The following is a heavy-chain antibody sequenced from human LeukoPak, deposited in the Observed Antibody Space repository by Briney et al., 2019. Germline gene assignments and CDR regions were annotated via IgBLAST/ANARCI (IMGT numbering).Heavy chain of an antibody. CDR1: GYTFTSYY. CDR2: INPSGGST. V-gene: IGHV1-46*01. J-gene: IGHJ5*02. Sequence: ASVKVSCKASGYTFTSYYMHWVRQAPEQGLEWMGIINPSGGSTSYAQKFQGRVTMTRDTSTSTVYMELSSLRSEDTAVYYCARGSRGIAMVRGVIEDWFDPWGQGTLVTVSS. D-gene: IGHD3-10*01. CDR3: ARGSRGIAMVRGVIEDWFDP.